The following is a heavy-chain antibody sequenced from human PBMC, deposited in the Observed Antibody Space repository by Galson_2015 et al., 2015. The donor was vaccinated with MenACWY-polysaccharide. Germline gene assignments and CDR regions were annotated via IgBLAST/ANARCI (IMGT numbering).Heavy chain of an antibody. V-gene: IGHV4-39*07. CDR2: IYNDGRI. J-gene: IGHJ4*02. Sequence: SETLSLTCTVSSGSFTIGNYYWGWIRQPPGKGLEYIVTIYNDGRIYNSPSLKSRVSISVDTSKNQFSLKLTSVAAADTAIYYCARGVGTTGFDSWGQGSLVTVSS. CDR3: ARGVGTTGFDS. D-gene: IGHD1-26*01. CDR1: SGSFTIGNYY.